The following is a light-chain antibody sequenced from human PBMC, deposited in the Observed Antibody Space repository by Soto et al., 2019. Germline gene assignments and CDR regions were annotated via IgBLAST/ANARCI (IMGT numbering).Light chain of an antibody. CDR3: QQLSNWPLT. J-gene: IGKJ4*01. CDR1: QSINSH. V-gene: IGKV3-11*01. CDR2: DAS. Sequence: EIVLTQSPTTLSLSPGERANLSCRASQSINSHLAWYQQKPGQAPRLLMYDASNRATDIPARFSGSGSGTDFTLTISSLVPDDFAVYYCQQLSNWPLTFGGGTKVEIK.